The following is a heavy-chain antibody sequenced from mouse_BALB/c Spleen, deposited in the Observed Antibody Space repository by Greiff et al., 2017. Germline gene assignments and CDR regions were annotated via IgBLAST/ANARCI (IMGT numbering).Heavy chain of an antibody. CDR2: IYPGNSDT. D-gene: IGHD2-3*01. J-gene: IGHJ1*01. V-gene: IGHV1-5*01. CDR1: GYTFTSYW. Sequence: VQLQQSGTVLARPGASVKMSCKASGYTFTSYWMHWVKQRPGQGLEWIGAIYPGNSDTSYNQKFKGKAKLTAVTSTSTAYMELSSLTNEDSAVYYCTRDDGYYWYFDVWGAGTTVTVSS. CDR3: TRDDGYYWYFDV.